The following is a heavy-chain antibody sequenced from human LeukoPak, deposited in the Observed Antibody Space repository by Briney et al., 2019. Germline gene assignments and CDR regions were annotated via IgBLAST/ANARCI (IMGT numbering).Heavy chain of an antibody. CDR2: ISSSSSYI. D-gene: IGHD4-17*01. Sequence: PGGSLRLSCAASGFTFSSYSMNWVRQAPGKGLEWVSSISSSSSYIYYADSVKGRFTISRDNSKNTLYLQMNSLRAEDTAVYYCAKDTGDYGDYGDAFDIWGQGTMVTVSS. J-gene: IGHJ3*02. CDR3: AKDTGDYGDYGDAFDI. CDR1: GFTFSSYS. V-gene: IGHV3-21*04.